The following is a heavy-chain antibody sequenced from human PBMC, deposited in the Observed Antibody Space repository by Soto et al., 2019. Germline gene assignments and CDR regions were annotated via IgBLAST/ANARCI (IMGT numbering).Heavy chain of an antibody. J-gene: IGHJ5*02. CDR2: IYPGDSDT. CDR3: ASQKTVIRGPLSSNWFDP. V-gene: IGHV5-51*01. D-gene: IGHD1-1*01. CDR1: GYTFTDYW. Sequence: GESLKISCKGYGYTFTDYWIGWLRQMPGKGLELIGLIYPGDSDTRYSPSFQGRVTISADKSISTAFLQWSSLRASDTAMYYCASQKTVIRGPLSSNWFDPWGQGTLVTVSS.